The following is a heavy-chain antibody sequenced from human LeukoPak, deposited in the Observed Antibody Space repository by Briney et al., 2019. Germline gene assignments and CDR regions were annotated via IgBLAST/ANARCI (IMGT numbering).Heavy chain of an antibody. CDR1: GDSVSSNSAA. J-gene: IGHJ6*02. V-gene: IGHV6-1*01. CDR2: TYYRSKWYN. D-gene: IGHD3-10*01. Sequence: SQTLSLTCAISGDSVSSNSAAWNWIRQSPSRGLEWLGRTYYRSKWYNDYAVSVKSRITINPDTSKNQFSLQLNSVTPEDTAVYYCARDQESGCYYYYYGMDVWGQGTTVTVSS. CDR3: ARDQESGCYYYYYGMDV.